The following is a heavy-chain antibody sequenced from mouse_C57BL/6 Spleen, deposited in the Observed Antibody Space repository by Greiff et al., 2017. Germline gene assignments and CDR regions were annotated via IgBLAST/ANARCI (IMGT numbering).Heavy chain of an antibody. V-gene: IGHV1-80*01. D-gene: IGHD2-1*01. J-gene: IGHJ2*01. CDR2: IYPGDGDT. Sequence: VQLQQSGAELVKPGASVKISCKASGYAFSSSWMNWVKQRPGKGLEWIGQIYPGDGDTNYNGKFKGKATLTADKSSSTAYMQLSSLTSEDSAVYFCATCGNYVYYFDYWGQGTTLTVSS. CDR1: GYAFSSSW. CDR3: ATCGNYVYYFDY.